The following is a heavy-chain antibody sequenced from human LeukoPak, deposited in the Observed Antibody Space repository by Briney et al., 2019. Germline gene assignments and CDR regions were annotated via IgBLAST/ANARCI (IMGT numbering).Heavy chain of an antibody. J-gene: IGHJ4*02. CDR1: GFTFSSYA. CDR3: ARVGHGFGGVNFDY. D-gene: IGHD3-16*01. Sequence: GGSLRLSCAASGFTFSSYAMSWVRQAPGKGLEWVSSISSSSSYIYYADSVKGRFTISRDNAKNSLYLQMNSLRAEDTAVYYCARVGHGFGGVNFDYWGQGTLVTVSS. CDR2: ISSSSSYI. V-gene: IGHV3-21*01.